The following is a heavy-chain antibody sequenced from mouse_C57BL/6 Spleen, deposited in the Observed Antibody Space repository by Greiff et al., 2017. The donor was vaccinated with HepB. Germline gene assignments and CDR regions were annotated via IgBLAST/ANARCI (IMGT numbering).Heavy chain of an antibody. Sequence: DVKLVESGGGLVKPGGSLKLSCAASGFTFSDYGMHWVRQAPEKGLEWVAYISSGSSTIYYADTVKGRFAISRDNAKNTLFLQMTSLRSEDTAMYYCARRDGSSLDYWGQGTTLTVSS. CDR2: ISSGSSTI. V-gene: IGHV5-17*01. D-gene: IGHD1-1*01. CDR1: GFTFSDYG. CDR3: ARRDGSSLDY. J-gene: IGHJ2*01.